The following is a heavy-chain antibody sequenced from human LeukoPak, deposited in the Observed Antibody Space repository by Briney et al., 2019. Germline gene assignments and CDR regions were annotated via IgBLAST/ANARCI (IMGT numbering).Heavy chain of an antibody. Sequence: SETLSLTCTVSGGSISSSSYYWGWIRQPPGKGLEWIGSIYYSGSTNYNPSLKSRVTISVDTSKNQFSLKLSSVTAADTAVYYCARGGYQRWFDPWGQGTLVTVSS. CDR2: IYYSGST. V-gene: IGHV4-39*07. J-gene: IGHJ5*02. D-gene: IGHD5-12*01. CDR1: GGSISSSSYY. CDR3: ARGGYQRWFDP.